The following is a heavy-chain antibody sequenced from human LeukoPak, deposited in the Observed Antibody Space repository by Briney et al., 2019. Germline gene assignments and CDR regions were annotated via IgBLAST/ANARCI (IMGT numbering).Heavy chain of an antibody. V-gene: IGHV3-43*02. D-gene: IGHD4/OR15-4a*01. Sequence: GGSLRLSCAASGFNFYDNVMHWVRQAPGKGLEWVSLISYDGYGTYYADSVKGRFTIPRDNSKNSLYLQMNSLRSEDTALYYCATMGPLDYWGQGTLVTVSS. CDR2: ISYDGYGT. CDR3: ATMGPLDY. J-gene: IGHJ4*02. CDR1: GFNFYDNV.